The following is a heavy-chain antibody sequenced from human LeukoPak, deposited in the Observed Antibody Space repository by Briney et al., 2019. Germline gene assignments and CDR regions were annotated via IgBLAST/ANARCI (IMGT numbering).Heavy chain of an antibody. CDR1: GGSFSGYY. Sequence: SETLSLTCAVYGGSFSGYYWSWIRQPPGKGLEWIGYIYYSGSTDYNSSLKSRVTISVDMSKNQFSLNLSSVTAADTAVYYCARRLRFDSGYFDYWGQGTLVTVSS. J-gene: IGHJ4*02. D-gene: IGHD1-26*01. V-gene: IGHV4-59*01. CDR3: ARRLRFDSGYFDY. CDR2: IYYSGST.